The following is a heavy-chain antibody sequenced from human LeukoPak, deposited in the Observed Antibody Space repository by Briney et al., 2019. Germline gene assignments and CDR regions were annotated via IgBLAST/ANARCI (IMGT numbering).Heavy chain of an antibody. J-gene: IGHJ4*02. Sequence: SETLSLTCTVSGGSISSYYWSWIRQPPGKGLEWIGYIYYSGGTNYNPSLKSRVTISVDTSKNQFSLKLSSVTAADTAVYYCAREGDYDSSGYSPYYFDYWGQGTLVTVSS. CDR1: GGSISSYY. V-gene: IGHV4-59*01. D-gene: IGHD3-22*01. CDR3: AREGDYDSSGYSPYYFDY. CDR2: IYYSGGT.